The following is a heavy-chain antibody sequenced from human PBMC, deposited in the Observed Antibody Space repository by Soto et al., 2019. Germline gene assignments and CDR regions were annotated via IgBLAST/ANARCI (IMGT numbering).Heavy chain of an antibody. CDR1: GFTVGNNY. V-gene: IGHV3-66*04. CDR2: IYSGGNT. J-gene: IGHJ4*02. Sequence: EVQLVESGGGLVQPGGSLRLSCAASGFTVGNNYMSWVRQAPGKGLEWVSLIYSGGNTYYADSVKGRFTISRDTSKNTLYLQMGRLGAEVTAVYYCAGHSHKDYWGQGSLVSVSS. CDR3: AGHSHKDY.